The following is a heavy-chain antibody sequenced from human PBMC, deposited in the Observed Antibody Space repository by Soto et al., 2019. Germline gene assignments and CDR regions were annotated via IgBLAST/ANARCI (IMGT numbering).Heavy chain of an antibody. CDR3: TIDVVRKMSIMGYCDF. V-gene: IGHV1-69*01. CDR2: IIPLFGPP. D-gene: IGHD2-8*01. J-gene: IGHJ4*02. CDR1: GGTFSNEA. Sequence: QVLLVQSGAELKKPGSSVKVSCKTSGGTFSNEAFTWVRQAPGQGLEWMGGIIPLFGPPNYADKFRDRVTISADESASTLYLEVSDLTPEDTAMYYCTIDVVRKMSIMGYCDFWGPGTLITVSS.